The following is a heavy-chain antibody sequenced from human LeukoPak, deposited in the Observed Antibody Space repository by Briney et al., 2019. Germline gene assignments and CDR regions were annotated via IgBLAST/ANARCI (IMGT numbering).Heavy chain of an antibody. Sequence: GGSLRLSCAASGFTFSSYAMHWVRQAPGKGLEWVAVISYDGSNKYYADSVKGRFTISRDNSKNTLYLQMNSLRAEDTAVYYCAREGQGSAGAYMAVWGKGTTVTVSS. D-gene: IGHD6-13*01. CDR3: AREGQGSAGAYMAV. CDR2: ISYDGSNK. J-gene: IGHJ6*03. CDR1: GFTFSSYA. V-gene: IGHV3-30*01.